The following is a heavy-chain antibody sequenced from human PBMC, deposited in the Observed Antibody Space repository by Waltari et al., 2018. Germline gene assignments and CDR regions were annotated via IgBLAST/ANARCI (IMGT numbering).Heavy chain of an antibody. V-gene: IGHV1-69*13. D-gene: IGHD3-22*01. J-gene: IGHJ4*02. CDR3: ARVTYYYDSSGYYLGD. Sequence: VQLVQSGAGVKKPGSSVKVSCKASGGTLSSYAISWVRKAPGQGLEWMGGIIPIFGTANYAQKCQGRVTITADESTSTAYMELSSLRSEDTAVYYCARVTYYYDSSGYYLGDWGQGTLVTVSS. CDR1: GGTLSSYA. CDR2: IIPIFGTA.